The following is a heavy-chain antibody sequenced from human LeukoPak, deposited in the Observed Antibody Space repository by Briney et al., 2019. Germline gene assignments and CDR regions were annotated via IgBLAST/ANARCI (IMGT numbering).Heavy chain of an antibody. Sequence: PSETLSLTCTVSGGSISSGDYYWSWIRQPPGKGLEWIGYIYYSGGTYYNPSLKSRVTISVDTSKNQFSLKLSSVTAADTAVYYCARDRGVAAAGSHWFDPWGQGTLVTVSS. CDR3: ARDRGVAAAGSHWFDP. V-gene: IGHV4-30-4*01. CDR1: GGSISSGDYY. J-gene: IGHJ5*02. CDR2: IYYSGGT. D-gene: IGHD6-13*01.